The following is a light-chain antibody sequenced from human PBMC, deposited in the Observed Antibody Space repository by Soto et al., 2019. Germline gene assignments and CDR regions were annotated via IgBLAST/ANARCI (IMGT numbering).Light chain of an antibody. CDR1: QTVSSTL. V-gene: IGKV3-20*01. CDR3: QQFGGAPLT. Sequence: EIVLTQSPGTLSLSPGERATLSCRASQTVSSTLLAWYQQKPAQAPRLLIYGVSSRATGIPDRFSGSGSGTDFTLTISRLEPEDFAVYYCQQFGGAPLTFGGGTKVEIK. J-gene: IGKJ4*01. CDR2: GVS.